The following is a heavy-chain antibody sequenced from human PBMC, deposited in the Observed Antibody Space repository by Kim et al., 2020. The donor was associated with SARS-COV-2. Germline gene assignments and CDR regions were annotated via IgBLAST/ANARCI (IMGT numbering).Heavy chain of an antibody. CDR1: GFTFSSYA. D-gene: IGHD3-3*01. CDR2: VSYDGSNK. V-gene: IGHV3-30-3*01. CDR3: ASQHHRDFWSGFFPY. J-gene: IGHJ4*02. Sequence: GGSLRLSCAASGFTFSSYAMHWVRQAPGKGLEWVAVVSYDGSNKYYADSVKGRFTISRDNSKNTLYLQMNSLRAEDTAVYHCASQHHRDFWSGFFPYWGQGTLVTVSS.